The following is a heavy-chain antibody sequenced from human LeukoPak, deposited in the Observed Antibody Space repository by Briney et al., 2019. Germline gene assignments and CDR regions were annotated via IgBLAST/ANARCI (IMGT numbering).Heavy chain of an antibody. V-gene: IGHV3-23*01. Sequence: PGGSLRLSCAASGFTFSSYVMSWVRQAPGKGLEWLSCISGRGESTHFADSAKGRFTISRDNSKNTLYLQMNSLRAEDTAVYYCAKDLSESIAARREYYFDYWGQGTLVTVSS. J-gene: IGHJ4*02. CDR2: ISGRGEST. CDR1: GFTFSSYV. D-gene: IGHD6-6*01. CDR3: AKDLSESIAARREYYFDY.